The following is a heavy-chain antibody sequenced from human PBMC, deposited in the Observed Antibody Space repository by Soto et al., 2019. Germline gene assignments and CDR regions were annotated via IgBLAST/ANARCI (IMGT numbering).Heavy chain of an antibody. V-gene: IGHV3-23*01. D-gene: IGHD6-19*01. Sequence: EVQLLESGGGLVQPGGSLRLSCAASGFTFSSYAMSWVRQAPGKGLEWVAAISGSGGSTYYADSVKGRFTISRDNSKNSLYLKMNSPRAADTDDYYCAKDSEVAVAGTGDGYWGQGTLVTVSS. CDR2: ISGSGGST. CDR1: GFTFSSYA. CDR3: AKDSEVAVAGTGDGY. J-gene: IGHJ4*02.